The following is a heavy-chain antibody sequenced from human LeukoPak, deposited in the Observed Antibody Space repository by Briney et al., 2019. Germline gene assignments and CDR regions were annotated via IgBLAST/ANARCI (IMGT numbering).Heavy chain of an antibody. CDR3: AGGYDY. D-gene: IGHD3-22*01. V-gene: IGHV4-39*01. J-gene: IGHJ4*02. Sequence: SETLSLTCTVSGGSIIGSTSYWGWIRQPPGKGLDWIGIINYSGSTYYNPSLRSRVTISVDTSKDQFSLKLNSVTASDTAVYYCAGGYDYWGQGTLVTVSS. CDR1: GGSIIGSTSY. CDR2: INYSGST.